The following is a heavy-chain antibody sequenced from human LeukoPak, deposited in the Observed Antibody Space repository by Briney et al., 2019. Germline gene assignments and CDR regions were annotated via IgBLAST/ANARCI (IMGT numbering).Heavy chain of an antibody. CDR2: INEDGSKV. Sequence: GGSLRLSCEASGFRLDNYWMTWVRQAPGKGLEWVADINEDGSKVYSLDSVKGRFTISRDNAKNSLSLQLNTLRAEDTAVYYCARWSHVSGRWFLDNWGRGTLVSVSS. V-gene: IGHV3-7*05. J-gene: IGHJ4*02. CDR3: ARWSHVSGRWFLDN. D-gene: IGHD3-10*01. CDR1: GFRLDNYW.